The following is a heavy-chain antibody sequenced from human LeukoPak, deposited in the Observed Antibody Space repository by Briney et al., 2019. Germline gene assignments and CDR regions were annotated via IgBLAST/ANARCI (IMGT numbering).Heavy chain of an antibody. CDR3: ARASVTYYYYYYMDV. D-gene: IGHD4-11*01. V-gene: IGHV1-18*01. CDR2: ISAYNGNT. Sequence: ASVKVSCKASGYTFTSYGISWVRQAPGQGLEWTGWISAYNGNTNYAQKLQGRVTMTTDTSTSTAYMELRSLRSDDTAVYYCARASVTYYYYYYMDVWGKGTTVTVSS. J-gene: IGHJ6*03. CDR1: GYTFTSYG.